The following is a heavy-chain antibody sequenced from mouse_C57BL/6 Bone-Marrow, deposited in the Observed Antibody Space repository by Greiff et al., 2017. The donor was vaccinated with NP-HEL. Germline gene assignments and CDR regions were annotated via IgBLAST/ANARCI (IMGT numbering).Heavy chain of an antibody. V-gene: IGHV1-55*01. J-gene: IGHJ2*01. Sequence: VQLQQSGAELVKPGASVKMSCKASGYTFTSYWITWVKQRPGQGLEWIGEIYPGSGFTNYNEKFKSKATLTVDTSSSTAYMQLSSLTSEDSAVYYCAGWGYYLDYWGQGNTLTVSS. CDR3: AGWGYYLDY. CDR2: IYPGSGFT. CDR1: GYTFTSYW.